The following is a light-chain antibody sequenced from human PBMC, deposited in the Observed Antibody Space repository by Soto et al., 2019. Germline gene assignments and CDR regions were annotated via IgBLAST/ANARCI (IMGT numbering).Light chain of an antibody. CDR2: DVS. CDR1: SSDVGSYNF. CDR3: CSYASSDTVI. Sequence: QSVLTQPASVSGSPGQSITISCTGTSSDVGSYNFVSWYQQYPGKVPKLMIYDVSKRPSGVSNRFSGSKSGNTASLTISGLQAEDEADYYCCSYASSDTVIFGGGTKLTVL. V-gene: IGLV2-23*02. J-gene: IGLJ2*01.